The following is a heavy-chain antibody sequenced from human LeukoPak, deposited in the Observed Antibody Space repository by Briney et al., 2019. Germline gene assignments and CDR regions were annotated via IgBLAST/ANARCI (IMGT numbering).Heavy chain of an antibody. V-gene: IGHV4-39*07. J-gene: IGHJ4*02. D-gene: IGHD3-16*01. CDR3: ARAPGGWFDY. CDR2: IYYSGST. Sequence: SETLSLTCTVSGGSISSSSYYWGWIRQPPGKGLEWIGSIYYSGSTYYNPSLKSRVTISVDTSKNQFSLKLSSVTAADTAVYYCARAPGGWFDYWGQGTLVTVSS. CDR1: GGSISSSSYY.